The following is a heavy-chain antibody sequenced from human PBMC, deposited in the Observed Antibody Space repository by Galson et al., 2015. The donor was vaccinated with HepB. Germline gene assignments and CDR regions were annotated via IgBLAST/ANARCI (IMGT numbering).Heavy chain of an antibody. V-gene: IGHV4-59*01. Sequence: ETLSLTCTVSGVSISNYYWSWVRQAPGKGLEWIGHIYFSGSSNYKSSLRSRVTMSVDTTSNQFSLKLRYVTAADTAVYYCVRVYYRNYMDVWGKGTTVTVSS. CDR1: GVSISNYY. J-gene: IGHJ6*03. CDR2: IYFSGSS. CDR3: VRVYYRNYMDV. D-gene: IGHD3-10*01.